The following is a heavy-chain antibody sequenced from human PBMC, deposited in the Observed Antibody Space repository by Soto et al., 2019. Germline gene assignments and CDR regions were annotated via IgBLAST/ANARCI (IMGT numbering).Heavy chain of an antibody. D-gene: IGHD2-2*01. CDR2: ISGSGGST. J-gene: IGHJ4*02. CDR1: GFTFSSYA. Sequence: EVQLLESGGGLVQPGGSLRLSCAASGFTFSSYAMSWVRQAPGKGLEWVSAISGSGGSTYYADSVKGRFTISSDNSKNTLYLQMNSLRAEDTAVYYCAKDYLNIVVVPAARRDDYWGQGTLVTVSS. CDR3: AKDYLNIVVVPAARRDDY. V-gene: IGHV3-23*01.